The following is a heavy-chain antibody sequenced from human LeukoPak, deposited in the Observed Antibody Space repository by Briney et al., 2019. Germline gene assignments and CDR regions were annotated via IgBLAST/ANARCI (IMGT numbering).Heavy chain of an antibody. CDR1: GFTLSDYS. J-gene: IGHJ3*01. CDR3: ARDIQLST. D-gene: IGHD5-24*01. Sequence: PGGSLRLSCAASGFTLSDYSMNWVRQAPGKGLEWVSSISSSSNYIYYADSVKGRFTISRDNSKDTLYLQMNSLRAEDTATYYCARDIQLSTWGLGTMVTVSS. CDR2: ISSSSNYI. V-gene: IGHV3-21*04.